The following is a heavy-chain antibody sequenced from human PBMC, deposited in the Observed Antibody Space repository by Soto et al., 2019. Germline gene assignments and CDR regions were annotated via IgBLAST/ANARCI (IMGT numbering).Heavy chain of an antibody. Sequence: EVQLLESGGGLVQPGGSLRLSCAASGFTFGSYGMTWVRQAPGKGLDCVSGITAATGTTYYADSVKGRFTISRDLSTHTLFLQMNSLRAADSAVYYCAKAKGRSNFYYSGLDVWGQGTTVTVSS. CDR2: ITAATGTT. CDR1: GFTFGSYG. J-gene: IGHJ6*02. CDR3: AKAKGRSNFYYSGLDV. V-gene: IGHV3-23*01. D-gene: IGHD1-26*01.